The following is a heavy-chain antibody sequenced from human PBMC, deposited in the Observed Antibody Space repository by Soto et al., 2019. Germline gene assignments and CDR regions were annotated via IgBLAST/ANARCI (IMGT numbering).Heavy chain of an antibody. V-gene: IGHV3-33*01. CDR1: GFTFSSYG. CDR2: IWYDGSNK. CDR3: ARVMVDFWSGLDY. J-gene: IGHJ4*02. D-gene: IGHD3-3*01. Sequence: GSLRLSCAASGFTFSSYGMHWVRQAPGKGLEWVAVIWYDGSNKYYADSVKGRFTISRDNSKNTLYLQMNSLRAEDTAVYYCARVMVDFWSGLDYWGQGTLVTVSS.